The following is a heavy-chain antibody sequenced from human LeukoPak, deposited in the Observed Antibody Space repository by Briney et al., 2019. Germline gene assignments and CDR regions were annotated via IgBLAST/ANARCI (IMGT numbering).Heavy chain of an antibody. CDR3: ARDHYSVRVRGVIITPGY. CDR2: INPNSGGT. CDR1: GYTFTGYY. Sequence: GASVKVSCKASGYTFTGYYMHWVRQAPGQGLEWMGRINPNSGGTNYAQKFQGRVTMTRDTSISTAYVELSRLRSDDTAVYYCARDHYSVRVRGVIITPGYWGQGTLVTVSS. V-gene: IGHV1-2*06. J-gene: IGHJ4*02. D-gene: IGHD3-10*01.